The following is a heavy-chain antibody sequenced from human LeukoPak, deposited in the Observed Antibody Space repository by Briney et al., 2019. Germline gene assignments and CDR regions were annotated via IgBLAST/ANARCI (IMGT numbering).Heavy chain of an antibody. V-gene: IGHV3-21*01. CDR3: ARDTPVSGFDY. J-gene: IGHJ4*02. D-gene: IGHD2/OR15-2a*01. CDR1: GFTFSSYS. Sequence: PGGSLRLSCAASGFTFSSYSMNWVRQAPGKGLEWVSSISSSSSYMYYADSVKGRFTNSRDNAKNSLYLQMNSLRAEDTAVYYCARDTPVSGFDYWGQGTLVTVSS. CDR2: ISSSSSYM.